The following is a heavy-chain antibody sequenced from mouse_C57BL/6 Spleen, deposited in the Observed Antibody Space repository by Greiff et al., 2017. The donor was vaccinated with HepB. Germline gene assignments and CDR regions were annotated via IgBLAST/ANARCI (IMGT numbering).Heavy chain of an antibody. V-gene: IGHV5-4*03. J-gene: IGHJ1*03. CDR2: ISDGGSYT. CDR3: ARAVITTVVDWYFDV. CDR1: GFTFSSYA. D-gene: IGHD1-1*01. Sequence: DVKLVESGGGLVKPGGSLKLSCAASGFTFSSYAMSWVRQTPEKRLEWVATISDGGSYTYYPDNVKGRFTISRDNAKNNLYLQMSHLKSEDTAMYYCARAVITTVVDWYFDVWGTGTTVTVSS.